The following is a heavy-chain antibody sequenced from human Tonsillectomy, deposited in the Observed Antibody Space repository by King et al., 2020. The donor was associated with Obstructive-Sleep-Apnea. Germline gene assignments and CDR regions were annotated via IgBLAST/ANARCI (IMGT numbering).Heavy chain of an antibody. D-gene: IGHD3-22*01. CDR1: GFTFDDYA. CDR3: VKDISPNYYDSSGYFDY. CDR2: ITWNSGRI. Sequence: VQLVESGGGLVQPGRSLRLSCAASGFTFDDYAMNWVRQVPGKGLEWVAGITWNSGRIDYADSVKGRFTISRDNAKNSLYLQMTSLRPEDTALNYCVKDISPNYYDSSGYFDYWGQGTLVTVSS. V-gene: IGHV3-9*01. J-gene: IGHJ4*01.